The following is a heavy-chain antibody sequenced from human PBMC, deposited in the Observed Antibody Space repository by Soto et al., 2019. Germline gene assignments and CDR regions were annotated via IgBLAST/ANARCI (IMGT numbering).Heavy chain of an antibody. CDR3: EYVGFGDGAYDI. V-gene: IGHV4-39*01. D-gene: IGHD3-10*01. CDR2: IYYSGST. J-gene: IGHJ3*02. CDR1: GGSISSSSYY. Sequence: SETLSLTCTVSGGSISSSSYYWGWIRQPPGKGLEWIGSIYYSGSTYYNPSLKSRVTISVDTSKNQFSLKLSSVTAADTAVYYCEYVGFGDGAYDIWGQGTMVTVSS.